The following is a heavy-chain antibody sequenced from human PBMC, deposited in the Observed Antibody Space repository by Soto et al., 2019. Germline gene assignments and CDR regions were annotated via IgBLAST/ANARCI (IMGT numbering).Heavy chain of an antibody. CDR3: ARYGDSSGNNSQFDY. CDR1: GFTFSSYG. D-gene: IGHD3-22*01. J-gene: IGHJ4*02. Sequence: QVQVEESGGGVVQAGRSLRLSCAASGFTFSSYGMHWVRQAPGKGLEWVAVMWSDESNKYYADSVKGRFTISRDNSKNALDLQVNGLRAEDMAVYYGARYGDSSGNNSQFDYWAREPWSPSPQ. CDR2: MWSDESNK. V-gene: IGHV3-33*01.